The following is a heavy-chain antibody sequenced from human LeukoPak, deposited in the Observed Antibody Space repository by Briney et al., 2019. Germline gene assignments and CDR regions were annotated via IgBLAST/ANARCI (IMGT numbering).Heavy chain of an antibody. CDR2: INPNSGGT. D-gene: IGHD6-13*01. Sequence: ASVKVSCKASGYTFTSYYIHWVRQAPGQGLEWMGWINPNSGGTNYAQKFQGRVTMTRDTSISTAYMELSRLRSDDTAVYYCARDETLIAAAGINWFDPWGQGTLVTVSS. J-gene: IGHJ5*02. V-gene: IGHV1-2*02. CDR1: GYTFTSYY. CDR3: ARDETLIAAAGINWFDP.